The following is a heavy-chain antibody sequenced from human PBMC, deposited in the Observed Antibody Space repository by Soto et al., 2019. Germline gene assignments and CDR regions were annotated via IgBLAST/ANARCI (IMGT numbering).Heavy chain of an antibody. V-gene: IGHV1-46*01. J-gene: IGHJ6*02. CDR2: INPSGGST. CDR3: ASPTMVRGEKEPGDYYYYGMDV. D-gene: IGHD3-10*01. Sequence: GASVKVSCKASGYTFTSYYMHWVRQAPGQRLEWMGIINPSGGSTSYAQKFQGRVTMTRDTSTSTVYMELSSLRSEDTAVYYCASPTMVRGEKEPGDYYYYGMDVWGQGTTVTVSS. CDR1: GYTFTSYY.